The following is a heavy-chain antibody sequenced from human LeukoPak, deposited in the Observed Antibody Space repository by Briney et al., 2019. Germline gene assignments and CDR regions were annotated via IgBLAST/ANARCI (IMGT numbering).Heavy chain of an antibody. CDR3: ARGRRSGTTLIPSHALIDY. D-gene: IGHD1-7*01. V-gene: IGHV4-34*01. CDR1: GGSFSGYY. Sequence: SETLSLTCAVYGGSFSGYYWSWIRQPPVKGLEWIGEINHSGSTNYNPSLKSRVTISVDTSKNQFSLKLSSVTAADTAVYYCARGRRSGTTLIPSHALIDYWGQGTLVTVSS. J-gene: IGHJ4*02. CDR2: INHSGST.